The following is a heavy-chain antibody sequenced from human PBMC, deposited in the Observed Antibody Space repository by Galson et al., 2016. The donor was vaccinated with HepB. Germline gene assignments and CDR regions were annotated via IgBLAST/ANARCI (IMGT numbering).Heavy chain of an antibody. V-gene: IGHV4-4*02. CDR1: GASISSTNW. CDR3: TRGRTGVTTGYFGMDG. CDR2: IYHSGST. J-gene: IGHJ6*02. Sequence: SETLSLTCAVSGASISSTNWWSWVRQPPGRGLEWIGDIYHSGSTNYNPSLERRVTMSVDKSKNQFSLRLSSVTAADTPVYFCTRGRTGVTTGYFGMDGWGQGTTVTVSS. D-gene: IGHD4-17*01.